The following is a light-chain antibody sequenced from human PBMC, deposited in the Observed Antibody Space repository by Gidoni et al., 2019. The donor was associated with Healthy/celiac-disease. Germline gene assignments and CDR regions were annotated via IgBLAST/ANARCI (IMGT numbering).Light chain of an antibody. V-gene: IGKV3-11*01. CDR1: QSVSNY. Sequence: EIVLTQSPATLSLSPGERATLSYRASQSVSNYLAWYHQKPGQAPRLLIYDASNRATGIPARFSGSGSGTDFTLTISSLEPEDFAVYYCQQRSNWPPALTFGGGTKVEIK. J-gene: IGKJ4*01. CDR2: DAS. CDR3: QQRSNWPPALT.